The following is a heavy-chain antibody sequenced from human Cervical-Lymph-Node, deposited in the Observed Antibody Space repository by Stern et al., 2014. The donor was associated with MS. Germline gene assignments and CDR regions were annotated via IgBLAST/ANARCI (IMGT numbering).Heavy chain of an antibody. CDR3: AKLLRDYNYADFDV. V-gene: IGHV4-39*01. Sequence: QVQLQESGPGLVKPSETLSLTCTVSGASISNSLYYWGWIRQPPEKGLQWIGSIYYSGSTSYTPSLRTRVTMSVDTSKTQFSLRLSSLTAADTATYYCAKLLRDYNYADFDVWGPGTLVTVSS. D-gene: IGHD4-11*01. CDR2: IYYSGST. J-gene: IGHJ4*02. CDR1: GASISNSLYY.